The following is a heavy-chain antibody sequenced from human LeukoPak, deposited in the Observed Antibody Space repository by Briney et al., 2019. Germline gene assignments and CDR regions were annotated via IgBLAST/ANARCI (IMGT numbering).Heavy chain of an antibody. J-gene: IGHJ1*01. CDR2: INPNSGGT. CDR1: GYTFTGYY. Sequence: GVSVKVSCKASGYTFTGYYMHWVRQAPGQGLEWMGWINPNSGGTNYAQKFQGRVTMTRDTSISTAYMELSRLRSDDTAVYYCARRPDYYDSSGYYLQADAEYFQHWGQGTLVTVSS. V-gene: IGHV1-2*02. D-gene: IGHD3-22*01. CDR3: ARRPDYYDSSGYYLQADAEYFQH.